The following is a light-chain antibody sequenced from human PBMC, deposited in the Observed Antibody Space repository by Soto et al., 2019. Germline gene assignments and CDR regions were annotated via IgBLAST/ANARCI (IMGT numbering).Light chain of an antibody. Sequence: QSVLTQPPSVSGAPGQRVTISCTGSSSNIGAGYDVHWYQQLPGTAPKLLIYGNNKRPSGVPDRFSGSKSGTSASLDITGLEAEDEAHYYCQSYDSSRGGWVVGGGTKLTAL. V-gene: IGLV1-40*01. J-gene: IGLJ3*02. CDR1: SSNIGAGYD. CDR2: GNN. CDR3: QSYDSSRGGWV.